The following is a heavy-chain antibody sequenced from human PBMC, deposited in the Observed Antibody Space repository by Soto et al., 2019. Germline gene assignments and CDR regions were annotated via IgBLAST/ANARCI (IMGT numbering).Heavy chain of an antibody. CDR2: ISGRGGGT. CDR1: GFTFSSYA. CDR3: AKDEGPNRFLEWLLNNWFDP. D-gene: IGHD3-3*01. J-gene: IGHJ5*02. V-gene: IGHV3-23*01. Sequence: GGSLRLSCAASGFTFSSYAMSWVRQAPGKGLEWVSAISGRGGGTYYADSVKGRFTISRDNSKNTLYLQMNSLRAEDTAVYYCAKDEGPNRFLEWLLNNWFDPWGQGTLVTVSS.